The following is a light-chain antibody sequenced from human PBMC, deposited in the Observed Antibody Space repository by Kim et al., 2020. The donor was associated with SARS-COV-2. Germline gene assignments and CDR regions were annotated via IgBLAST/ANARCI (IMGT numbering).Light chain of an antibody. CDR3: QKYNSAPWT. J-gene: IGKJ1*01. CDR1: QGISNH. CDR2: AAS. Sequence: DIQMTQSPSSLSASVGDRVTITCRASQGISNHLAWYQQKPGKVPKLLIYAASALQSGVPSRFSGSGSATDFTLSISSLQPEDVATYYCQKYNSAPWTFGQGTKVDIK. V-gene: IGKV1-27*01.